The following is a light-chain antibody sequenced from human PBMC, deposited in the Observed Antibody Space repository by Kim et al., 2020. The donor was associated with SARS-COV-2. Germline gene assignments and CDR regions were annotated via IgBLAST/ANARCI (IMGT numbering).Light chain of an antibody. V-gene: IGLV3-25*03. CDR1: ALPKHY. J-gene: IGLJ3*02. CDR3: QSADSSGTYWM. CDR2: EDS. Sequence: PGQTARITCSGDALPKHYAYWYQQEPGQAPVLVIYEDSERPSGIPERFSGSSSGTTVTLTISGVQAEDEADYYCQSADSSGTYWMFGGGTQLTVL.